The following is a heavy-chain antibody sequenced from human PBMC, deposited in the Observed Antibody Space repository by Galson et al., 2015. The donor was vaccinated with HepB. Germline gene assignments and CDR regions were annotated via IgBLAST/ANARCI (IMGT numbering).Heavy chain of an antibody. CDR3: AKDPDYDFYSVASSFDY. J-gene: IGHJ4*02. CDR2: ISGSGANT. CDR1: GFSFSNYA. V-gene: IGHV3-23*01. D-gene: IGHD3-3*01. Sequence: SLRLSCAASGFSFSNYAMSWVRRAPGKGLEWVSTISGSGANTYYADSVKGRFNISRDNSRQTFYLLMNTLRVDDTAVYYCAKDPDYDFYSVASSFDYWGRGTLVTVSS.